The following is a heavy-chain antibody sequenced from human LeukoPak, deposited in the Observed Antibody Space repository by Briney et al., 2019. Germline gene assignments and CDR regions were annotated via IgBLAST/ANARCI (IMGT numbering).Heavy chain of an antibody. D-gene: IGHD6-19*01. CDR3: ARDRPVAGTDY. Sequence: GGSLRLSCAASGFTFSDYYMSWIRQAPGQGLEWVSYISSSGSTIYSADSVKGRFTISRDNAKNSLYLQMNSLRAEDTAVYYCARDRPVAGTDYWGQGTLVTVSS. CDR1: GFTFSDYY. J-gene: IGHJ4*02. CDR2: ISSSGSTI. V-gene: IGHV3-11*01.